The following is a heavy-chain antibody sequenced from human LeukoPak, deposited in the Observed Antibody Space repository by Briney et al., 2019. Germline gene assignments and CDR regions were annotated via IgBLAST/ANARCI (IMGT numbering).Heavy chain of an antibody. CDR3: TRVGVPAAMPFDY. D-gene: IGHD2-2*01. Sequence: GRSLRLSCTASGFTVGDYAMSWVRQAPGKGLEWVGFIRSKAYGGTTEYAASVKGRFTISRDDSKSIAYLQMNSLKTEDTAVYYCTRVGVPAAMPFDYWGHGTLVTVSS. CDR1: GFTVGDYA. J-gene: IGHJ4*01. V-gene: IGHV3-49*04. CDR2: IRSKAYGGTT.